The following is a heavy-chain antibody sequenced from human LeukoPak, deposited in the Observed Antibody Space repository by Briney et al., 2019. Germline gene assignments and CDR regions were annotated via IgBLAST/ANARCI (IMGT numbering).Heavy chain of an antibody. CDR3: AREMVRGAQNNDY. CDR1: GGSFSGYY. Sequence: PLETLSLTCAVYGGSFSGYYWSWIRQPPGKGLEWIGEINHSGSTNYNPSLKSRVTISVDTSKNQFSLKLSSVTAADTAVYYCAREMVRGAQNNDYWGQGTLVTVSS. CDR2: INHSGST. V-gene: IGHV4-34*01. J-gene: IGHJ4*02. D-gene: IGHD3-10*01.